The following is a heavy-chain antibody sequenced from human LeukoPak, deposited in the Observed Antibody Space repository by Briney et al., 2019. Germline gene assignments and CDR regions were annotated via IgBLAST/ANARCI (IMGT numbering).Heavy chain of an antibody. CDR2: IYHSGST. Sequence: SETLSLTCAVSGYSISSCYYWGWIRQPPGKGLEWIGSIYHSGSTYYNPSLKSRVTISVDTSKNQFSLKLSSVTAADTAVYYCARDSPLSSTKDNWFYPWGQGTLVTVSS. CDR1: GYSISSCYY. CDR3: ARDSPLSSTKDNWFYP. V-gene: IGHV4-38-2*02. D-gene: IGHD2-2*01. J-gene: IGHJ5*02.